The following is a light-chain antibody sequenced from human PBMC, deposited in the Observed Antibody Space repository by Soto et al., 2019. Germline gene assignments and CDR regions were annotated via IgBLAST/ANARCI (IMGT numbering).Light chain of an antibody. CDR2: VNSDGSH. CDR3: QTWGTGIRV. CDR1: SGHTFYA. V-gene: IGLV4-69*01. J-gene: IGLJ3*02. Sequence: QPVLTQSPTASASLGASVNLTCTLSSGHTFYAIAWHQQQPEKGPRHLMKVNSDGSHTKGDGIPDRFSGSSSGAERYLTISSLQSEDEADYYCQTWGTGIRVFGGGTQLTVL.